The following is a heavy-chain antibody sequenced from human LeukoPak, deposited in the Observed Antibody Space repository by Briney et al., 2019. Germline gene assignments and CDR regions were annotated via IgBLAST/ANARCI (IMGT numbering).Heavy chain of an antibody. CDR3: ARDTWRLSIYYGMDV. D-gene: IGHD3-16*02. V-gene: IGHV3-21*01. J-gene: IGHJ6*02. CDR2: ISSSSSYI. Sequence: GGTLTLSCTASGFTFSSYSMNWVRQAPGQGLEWVSSISSSSSYIYYADSVKGRFTIFRDNAKNSLYLQMNSLRAEDTAVYYCARDTWRLSIYYGMDVWGQGTTVTVSS. CDR1: GFTFSSYS.